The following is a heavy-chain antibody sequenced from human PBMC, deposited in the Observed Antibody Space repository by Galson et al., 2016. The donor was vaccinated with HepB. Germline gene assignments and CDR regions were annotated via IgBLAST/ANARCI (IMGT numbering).Heavy chain of an antibody. J-gene: IGHJ3*02. CDR3: ARVREQQLLDAFDI. V-gene: IGHV3-33*01. Sequence: SLRLSCAASGLTFSRDGMHWVRQPPGKGLEWVAVIWSDGNTKFYADSVKGRFTISRDNSKNTLFLQMNSLRAEDTAVYYCARVREQQLLDAFDIWGQGTMVTVSS. CDR2: IWSDGNTK. D-gene: IGHD6-13*01. CDR1: GLTFSRDG.